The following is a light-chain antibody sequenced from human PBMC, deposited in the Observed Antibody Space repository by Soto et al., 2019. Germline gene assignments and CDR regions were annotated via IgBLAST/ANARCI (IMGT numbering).Light chain of an antibody. Sequence: DIVMTQSQATLSVSPWERATLSYRASQSVSSNLAWYQQKPGQAPSLLIYGASTRATGIPARFSGSGSGTEFTLTISSLQSEDFAVYFCHQYNNWPRTFGQGTRLEIK. CDR1: QSVSSN. J-gene: IGKJ5*01. V-gene: IGKV3-15*01. CDR2: GAS. CDR3: HQYNNWPRT.